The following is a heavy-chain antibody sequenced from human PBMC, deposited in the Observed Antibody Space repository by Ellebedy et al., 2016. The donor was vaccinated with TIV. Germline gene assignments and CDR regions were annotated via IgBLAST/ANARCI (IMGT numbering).Heavy chain of an antibody. CDR3: ASTKSNCGGDCYDY. Sequence: GESLKISCVASGFTFSGYGMSWVRPAPGKGLEWVSTISNTGSRTYYADSVEGRFIISRDNSKKTLYLQMNSLRAEDTAVYYCASTKSNCGGDCYDYWGQGTLVTVSS. CDR1: GFTFSGYG. D-gene: IGHD2-21*01. V-gene: IGHV3-23*01. J-gene: IGHJ4*02. CDR2: ISNTGSRT.